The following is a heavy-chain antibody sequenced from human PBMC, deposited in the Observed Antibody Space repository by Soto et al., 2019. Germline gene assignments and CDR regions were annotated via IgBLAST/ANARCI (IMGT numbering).Heavy chain of an antibody. CDR3: ARVPSVVVPAALSF. D-gene: IGHD2-2*01. V-gene: IGHV1-3*01. J-gene: IGHJ2*01. CDR1: GFPFTYYA. CDR2: INAANGNT. Sequence: GASVKVSCKASGFPFTYYAFHWVRQAPGKRLEWMGWINAANGNTTYSENFKGKVTITSETSASKAYMELSSLRSEDTAVYYCARVPSVVVPAALSFWG.